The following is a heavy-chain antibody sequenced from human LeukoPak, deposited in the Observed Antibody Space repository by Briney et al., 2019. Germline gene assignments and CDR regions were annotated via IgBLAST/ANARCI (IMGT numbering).Heavy chain of an antibody. CDR3: ARDVVVVPAAIHYGMDV. Sequence: SETLSLTCAVYGGSFSDYFWGWIRQPPGKGLEWIEEMNHSGRTYYNPSLKSRVTISVDTSKNQFSLNLSSVTAADTAVYYCARDVVVVPAAIHYGMDVWGQGTTVTVSS. V-gene: IGHV4-34*01. D-gene: IGHD2-2*01. CDR1: GGSFSDYF. CDR2: MNHSGRT. J-gene: IGHJ6*02.